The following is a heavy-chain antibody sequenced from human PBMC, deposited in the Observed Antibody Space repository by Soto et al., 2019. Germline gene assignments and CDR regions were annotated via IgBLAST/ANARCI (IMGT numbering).Heavy chain of an antibody. CDR3: AIETSTWGC. CDR2: IKQDGSEK. CDR1: GFALSNYW. V-gene: IGHV3-7*05. Sequence: EVQLVESGGGLVQPGGSLRLSCVASGFALSNYWINWVRQAPGKGLEWVANIKQDGSEKNYVDSVKGRFTISRDNARNSLYLQMNSLRAEDTAAYYRAIETSTWGCWGQGTLVTVSS. J-gene: IGHJ4*02. D-gene: IGHD7-27*01.